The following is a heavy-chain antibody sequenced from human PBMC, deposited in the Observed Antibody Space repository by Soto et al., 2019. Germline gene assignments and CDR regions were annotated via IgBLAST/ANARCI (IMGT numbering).Heavy chain of an antibody. J-gene: IGHJ4*02. Sequence: XGCLRLSCVACGFSFSDFPLHGVRRAPGEGLEWVAVISYDGNDESYSDSVKGRFTISRDNSKTTVYLQMNSLRADDMAVYHCARDMRPDYASGRLDYFGQRTLVTVSS. CDR1: GFSFSDFP. CDR3: ARDMRPDYASGRLDY. V-gene: IGHV3-30-3*01. D-gene: IGHD3-10*01. CDR2: ISYDGNDE.